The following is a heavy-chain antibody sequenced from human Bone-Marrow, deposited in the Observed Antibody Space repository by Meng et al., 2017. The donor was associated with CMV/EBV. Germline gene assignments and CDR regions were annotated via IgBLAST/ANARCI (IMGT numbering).Heavy chain of an antibody. V-gene: IGHV3-23*01. CDR1: GFTFSSYA. D-gene: IGHD5-24*01. J-gene: IGHJ5*02. CDR3: AKDGRRDGYNAP. Sequence: LSLTCAASGFTFSSYAMSWVRQAPGKGLEWVSAISGSGGSTYYADSVKGRFTISRDNSKNTLYLQMNSLRAEDTAVYYCAKDGRRDGYNAPWGQGTLVTVSS. CDR2: ISGSGGST.